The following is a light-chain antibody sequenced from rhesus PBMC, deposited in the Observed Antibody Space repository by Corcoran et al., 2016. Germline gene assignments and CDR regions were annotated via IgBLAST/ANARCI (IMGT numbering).Light chain of an antibody. V-gene: IGKV2-72*01. CDR3: VQAIAFT. CDR1: QSLLHSNGNTY. J-gene: IGKJ4*01. CDR2: GGS. Sequence: DIVMTQTPLSLPITPGEPASISCRASQSLLHSNGNTYLHWYLQKPGQSPQLLIYGGSNSASGVPDRFSGSGSGTDFTLKIRKVGAKDVGVYYCVQAIAFTFGGGTKVEIK.